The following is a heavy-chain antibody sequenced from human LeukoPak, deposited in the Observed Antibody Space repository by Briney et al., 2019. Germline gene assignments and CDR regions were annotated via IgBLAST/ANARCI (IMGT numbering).Heavy chain of an antibody. CDR3: ARRTPSWAFDI. J-gene: IGHJ3*02. Sequence: SPTLSLTCTVAGGSISSGDYCWSWIRQPPGKGLEWIGYIYYSGSTYYNPSLKSRVTISVDTSKNQFSLKLSSVTAADTAVYYCARRTPSWAFDIWGQGTMVTVSS. CDR1: GGSISSGDYC. V-gene: IGHV4-30-4*08. CDR2: IYYSGST.